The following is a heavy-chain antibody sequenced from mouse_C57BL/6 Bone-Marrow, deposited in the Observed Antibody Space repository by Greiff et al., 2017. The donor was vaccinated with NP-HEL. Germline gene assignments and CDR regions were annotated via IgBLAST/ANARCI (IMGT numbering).Heavy chain of an antibody. D-gene: IGHD2-1*01. CDR2: ISSGGSYT. CDR1: GFTFSSYG. CDR3: ARHLYYGNPYAMDY. V-gene: IGHV5-6*01. J-gene: IGHJ4*01. Sequence: EVQLVESGGDLVKPGGSLKLSCAASGFTFSSYGMSWVRQTPDQRLEWVATISSGGSYTYYPDSVKGRFTISRDNAKNTLYLQMSSLKSEDTAMYYCARHLYYGNPYAMDYWGQGTSVTVSS.